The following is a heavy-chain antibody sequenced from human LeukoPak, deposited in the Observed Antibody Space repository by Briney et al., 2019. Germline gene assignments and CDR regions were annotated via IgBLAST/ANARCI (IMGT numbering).Heavy chain of an antibody. Sequence: PSETLSLTCAVSGYSISSGYYWGWIRQPPGKGLEWIGSIYHSGSTYYNPSLKSRVTISVDTSKNQFSLKLSSVTAADTAVYYFSRRGAGDGYNSDYLGQGTLVTVSS. V-gene: IGHV4-38-2*01. CDR3: SRRGAGDGYNSDY. CDR1: GYSISSGYY. J-gene: IGHJ4*02. CDR2: IYHSGST. D-gene: IGHD5-24*01.